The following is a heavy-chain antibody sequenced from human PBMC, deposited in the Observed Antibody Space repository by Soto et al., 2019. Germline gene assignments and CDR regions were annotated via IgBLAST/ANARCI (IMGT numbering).Heavy chain of an antibody. D-gene: IGHD5-12*01. CDR2: IFYSGRS. J-gene: IGHJ4*02. CDR3: ARDGDGYRAFAF. V-gene: IGHV4-31*03. CDR1: GGSISSGGYS. Sequence: QVQLQESGPGLVKPSQTLSLTCRLSGGSISSGGYSWSWIRQHPGKGLEWIGYIFYSGRSFYNPSLKSRVTMSIDASKNQFSLNLNSVTAADTAVYYCARDGDGYRAFAFWGQGTLVTVSS.